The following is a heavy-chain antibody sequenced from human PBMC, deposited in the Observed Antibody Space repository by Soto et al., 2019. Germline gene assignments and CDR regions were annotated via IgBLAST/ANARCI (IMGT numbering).Heavy chain of an antibody. J-gene: IGHJ4*02. D-gene: IGHD2-15*01. CDR3: ARVCTGGSCYQFDS. CDR1: GFTFSSSW. CDR2: INGDGSNT. Sequence: GGSLRLSCAASGFTFSSSWMHWLRQAPGKGLVWVSRINGDGSNTNYADSVKGRFTISRDNAKNTLYLQMNSLRADDTAVYYCARVCTGGSCYQFDSWGQGTLVTVSS. V-gene: IGHV3-74*01.